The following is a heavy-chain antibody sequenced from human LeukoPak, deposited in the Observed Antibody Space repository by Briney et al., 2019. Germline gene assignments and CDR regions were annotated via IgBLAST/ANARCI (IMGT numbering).Heavy chain of an antibody. V-gene: IGHV4-59*01. CDR3: ARAKAAACVAWRGYFDY. D-gene: IGHD6-13*01. CDR1: GGSISSYY. CDR2: IYYSGST. J-gene: IGHJ4*02. Sequence: PSETLSLTCTVSGGSISSYYWSWIRQPPGKGLEWIGYIYYSGSTNYNPSLKSRVTISVDTSKNQFSLKLSSVTAADTAVYYCARAKAAACVAWRGYFDYWGQGTLVTVSS.